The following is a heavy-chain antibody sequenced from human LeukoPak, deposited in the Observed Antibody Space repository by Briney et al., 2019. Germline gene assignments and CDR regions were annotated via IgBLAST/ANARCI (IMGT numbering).Heavy chain of an antibody. CDR3: ARGANSGSYFSAFDY. J-gene: IGHJ4*02. D-gene: IGHD1-26*01. Sequence: GASVKVSCKASGGTFSSYAISWVRQAPGQGLEWMGGIIPIFGTANYAQKFQGRVTITADESTSTAYMELSSLRSEDTAVCYCARGANSGSYFSAFDYWGQGTLVTVSS. CDR2: IIPIFGTA. CDR1: GGTFSSYA. V-gene: IGHV1-69*01.